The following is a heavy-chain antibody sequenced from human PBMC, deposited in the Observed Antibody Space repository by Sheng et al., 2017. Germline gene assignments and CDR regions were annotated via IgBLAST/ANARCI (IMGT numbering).Heavy chain of an antibody. V-gene: IGHV3-30*18. D-gene: IGHD4-4*01. CDR1: GFTFSSYG. CDR2: MSFDGSKK. Sequence: QVQLVESGGGVVQPGRSLRLSCAASGFTFSSYGMHWVRRAPGKGLEWVAMMSFDGSKKYYADSVKGRFTISRDNSKNTLYLQMNSLTAEDTAVYYCAKQRLKQDYIPLWYFDYWGQGTLVTVSS. J-gene: IGHJ4*02. CDR3: AKQRLKQDYIPLWYFDY.